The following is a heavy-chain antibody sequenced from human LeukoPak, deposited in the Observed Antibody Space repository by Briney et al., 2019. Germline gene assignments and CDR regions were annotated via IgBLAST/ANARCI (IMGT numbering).Heavy chain of an antibody. CDR3: ARVREATIAPFFDY. D-gene: IGHD6-13*01. CDR2: IYYSGST. V-gene: IGHV4-31*03. J-gene: IGHJ4*02. CDR1: GDSISSGDYY. Sequence: PSRALSLTCPFSGDSISSGDYYWTWIRQPPGKGLEWLGCIYYSGSTYYNLSLKSRFIISADTSKNHFSLKLSSVTAADTAVYYCARVREATIAPFFDYWGQGILVTVSS.